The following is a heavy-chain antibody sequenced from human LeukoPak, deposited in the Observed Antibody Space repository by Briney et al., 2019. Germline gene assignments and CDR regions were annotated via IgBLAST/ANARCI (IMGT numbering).Heavy chain of an antibody. V-gene: IGHV3-21*01. CDR3: AREVGYCSGGSCYSYFDY. Sequence: MAGGSLRLSCAASGFTFSSYSMNWVRQAPGKGLEWVSSISSSSSYIYYADSVKGRFTISRDNAKNSLYLQMNSLRAEDTAVYYCAREVGYCSGGSCYSYFDYWGQGTLVTVSS. D-gene: IGHD2-15*01. J-gene: IGHJ4*02. CDR2: ISSSSSYI. CDR1: GFTFSSYS.